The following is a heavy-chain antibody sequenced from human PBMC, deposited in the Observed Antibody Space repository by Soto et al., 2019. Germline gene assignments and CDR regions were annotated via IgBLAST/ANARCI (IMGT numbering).Heavy chain of an antibody. J-gene: IGHJ4*02. D-gene: IGHD2-21*02. CDR1: GESISSSSYY. CDR3: ARQRTTVVTKAYFDH. V-gene: IGHV4-39*01. CDR2: IYYSGRT. Sequence: PSETLSLTCIVSGESISSSSYYLGWIRQPPGKGLEWIGSIYYSGRTYYNPSFKSRVTISIETSKNQFSLKLSSVTATDTAVYYCARQRTTVVTKAYFDHWGQGARVTVYS.